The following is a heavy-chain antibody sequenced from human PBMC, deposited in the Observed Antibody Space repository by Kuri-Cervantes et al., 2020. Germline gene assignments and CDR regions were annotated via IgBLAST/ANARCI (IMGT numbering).Heavy chain of an antibody. V-gene: IGHV3-48*01. J-gene: IGHJ4*02. D-gene: IGHD4-17*01. CDR3: ARDSRGPVTIDY. CDR2: INNSSTTI. Sequence: LSLTCAASEITFSSYSMNWFRQAPGKGLEWLSYINNSSTTIYYADSVKGRFTISRDNAENSLYLQMNSLRAEDTAVYYCARDSRGPVTIDYWGQGTLVTVSS. CDR1: EITFSSYS.